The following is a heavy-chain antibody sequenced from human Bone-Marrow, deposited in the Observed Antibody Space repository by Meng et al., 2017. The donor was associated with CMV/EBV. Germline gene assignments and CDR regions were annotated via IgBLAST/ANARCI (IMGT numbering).Heavy chain of an antibody. V-gene: IGHV3-23*03. CDR1: GFTFSSYA. J-gene: IGHJ6*02. Sequence: LSLXXXASGFTFSSYAMTWVRQAPGKGLEWVSIIYSGGSAYYTDSVKGRFTISRDNSQDTLYLQMDSLRAEDTAVYYCAKVGQTVRKRYFYGVDVWGRGTTVTVSS. D-gene: IGHD1-14*01. CDR3: AKVGQTVRKRYFYGVDV. CDR2: IIYSGGSA.